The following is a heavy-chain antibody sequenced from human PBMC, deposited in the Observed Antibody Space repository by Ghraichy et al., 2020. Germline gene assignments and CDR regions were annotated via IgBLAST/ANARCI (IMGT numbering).Heavy chain of an antibody. J-gene: IGHJ3*01. CDR1: GFTFSSNYY. V-gene: IGHV3-7*03. CDR2: IKQYGRDK. D-gene: IGHD3-16*01. Sequence: GGSLRLSCVASGFTFSSNYYMTWVRQAPGKGLEWVANIKQYGRDKYYVDSVKGRFTISRDNAKNSLYLQMNSLRAEDTAVYYCAREEGPTGGDVTSGAFDVWGQGTMVTVSS. CDR3: AREEGPTGGDVTSGAFDV.